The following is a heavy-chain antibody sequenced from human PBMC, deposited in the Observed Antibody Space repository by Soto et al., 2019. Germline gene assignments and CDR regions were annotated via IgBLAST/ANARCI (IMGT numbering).Heavy chain of an antibody. V-gene: IGHV3-30*03. Sequence: PGGSLRLSCAASGFTFSSYGMHWVRQAPGKGLEWVAVISYDGSNKYYADSVKGRFTISRDNSKNTLYMQMNSLRAEDTAVYYCAPPALHTVAHWGQGTLVTVSS. J-gene: IGHJ4*02. CDR2: ISYDGSNK. CDR3: APPALHTVAH. D-gene: IGHD2-15*01. CDR1: GFTFSSYG.